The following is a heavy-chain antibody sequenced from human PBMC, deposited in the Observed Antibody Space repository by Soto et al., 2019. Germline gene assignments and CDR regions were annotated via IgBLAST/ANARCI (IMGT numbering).Heavy chain of an antibody. CDR3: ATGQTSGYDPNYYYYGMDV. J-gene: IGHJ6*02. CDR1: GYSFTSYW. D-gene: IGHD5-12*01. Sequence: PGESLKISCKGSGYSFTSYWIGWVRQMPGKGLEWMGIIYPGDSDTRYSPSFQGQVTISADKSISTAYLQWSSLKASDTAMYYCATGQTSGYDPNYYYYGMDVWGQGTTVTVSS. V-gene: IGHV5-51*01. CDR2: IYPGDSDT.